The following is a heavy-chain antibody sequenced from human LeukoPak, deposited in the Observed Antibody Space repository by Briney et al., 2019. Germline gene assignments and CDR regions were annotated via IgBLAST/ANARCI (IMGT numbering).Heavy chain of an antibody. Sequence: GGSLRLSCAASGFTFNTYNMNWVRQAPGKGLEWVSSISSSGTYIFYADSVKGRFTISRDNAKNSLYLHMNSLRAEDTAVYYCATVNGDYDYFDYWGQGTLVTVSS. CDR3: ATVNGDYDYFDY. J-gene: IGHJ4*02. D-gene: IGHD4-17*01. CDR2: ISSSGTYI. V-gene: IGHV3-21*01. CDR1: GFTFNTYN.